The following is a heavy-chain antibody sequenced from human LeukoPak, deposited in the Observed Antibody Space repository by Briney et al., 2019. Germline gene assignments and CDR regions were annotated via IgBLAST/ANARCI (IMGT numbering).Heavy chain of an antibody. J-gene: IGHJ4*02. D-gene: IGHD5-18*01. CDR2: INHSGNT. Sequence: SETPSLTCAVYGGSFIGYYWSWIRHPPGKGVEWIGEINHSGNTNYNPSLKSRVTISVDTSKNQFSLKLSSVTAADTAVYYCAREVPDTAMGGLDFDDWGQGTLVTVSS. CDR1: GGSFIGYY. V-gene: IGHV4-34*01. CDR3: AREVPDTAMGGLDFDD.